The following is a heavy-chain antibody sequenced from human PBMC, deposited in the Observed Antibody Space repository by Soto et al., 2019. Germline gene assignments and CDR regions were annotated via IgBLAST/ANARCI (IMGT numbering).Heavy chain of an antibody. CDR2: VHPGGSQT. CDR1: WYNFYNEC. Sequence: PWGSLKISCRGFWYNFYNECIGWVRQMPGKGVEWVVIVHPGGSQTIFSPSCEGQVTVSADQFISRTYLRWGQLTAPGTARIYCARHVCTDFWGQGTMVTVSS. V-gene: IGHV5-51*01. CDR3: ARHVCTDF. D-gene: IGHD1-1*01. J-gene: IGHJ1*01.